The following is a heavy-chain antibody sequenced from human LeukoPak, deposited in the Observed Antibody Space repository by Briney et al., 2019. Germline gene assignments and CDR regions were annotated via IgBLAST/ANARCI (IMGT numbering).Heavy chain of an antibody. V-gene: IGHV3-48*01. CDR3: ARLYYYDSSGYYYEGDYFDY. CDR2: ISSSSSTI. D-gene: IGHD3-22*01. CDR1: GFTFSSYS. J-gene: IGHJ4*02. Sequence: GGSLRLSCAASGFTFSSYSMNWVRRAPGKGLERVSYISSSSSTIYYADSVKGRFTISRDNAKNSLYLQMNSLRAEDTAVYYCARLYYYDSSGYYYEGDYFDYWGQGTLVTVSS.